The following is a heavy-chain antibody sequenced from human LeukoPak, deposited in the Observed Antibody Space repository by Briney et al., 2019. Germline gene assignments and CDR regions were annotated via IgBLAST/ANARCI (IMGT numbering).Heavy chain of an antibody. Sequence: SETLSLTCTVSGGSISSYYWSWIRQPAGKGLEWIGRIYTSGSTNYNPSLKSRVTMSVDTSKNQFSLKLSSVTAADTAVYYCPRDHRPDLGSGSYVRARYDAFDIWGQGTMVTVSS. D-gene: IGHD1-26*01. V-gene: IGHV4-4*07. CDR3: PRDHRPDLGSGSYVRARYDAFDI. J-gene: IGHJ3*02. CDR1: GGSISSYY. CDR2: IYTSGST.